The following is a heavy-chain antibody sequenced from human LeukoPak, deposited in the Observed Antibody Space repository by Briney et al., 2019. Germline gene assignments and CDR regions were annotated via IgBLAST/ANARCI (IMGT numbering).Heavy chain of an antibody. Sequence: GSLRLSCIASGFIFDGYAMTWVRQAPGKGLEWLGFIRRKANGGTTEYAASVKGRFIISRDDSKSITYLQMNSLKTEDTAVYYCSRGDYGDYYDLDYWGQGTLVTVSS. V-gene: IGHV3-49*04. CDR1: GFIFDGYA. CDR3: SRGDYGDYYDLDY. CDR2: IRRKANGGTT. D-gene: IGHD4-17*01. J-gene: IGHJ4*02.